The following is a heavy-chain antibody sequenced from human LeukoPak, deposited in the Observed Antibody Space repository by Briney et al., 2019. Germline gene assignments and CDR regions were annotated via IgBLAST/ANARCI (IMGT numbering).Heavy chain of an antibody. CDR2: IYYSGST. J-gene: IGHJ4*02. Sequence: SETLSLTCTVSGGSISSYYWSWIRQPPGKGLEWIGYIYYSGSTNYNPSLKSRVTISVDTSKNQFSLKLSSVTAAVTAVYYCARGTGSFDYWGRGALVTVSS. D-gene: IGHD1-14*01. CDR3: ARGTGSFDY. V-gene: IGHV4-59*01. CDR1: GGSISSYY.